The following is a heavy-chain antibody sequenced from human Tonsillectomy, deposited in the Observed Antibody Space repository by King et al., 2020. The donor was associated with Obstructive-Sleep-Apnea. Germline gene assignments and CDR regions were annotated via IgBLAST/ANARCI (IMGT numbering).Heavy chain of an antibody. Sequence: VQLVEFGGGLVQPGGSLRLSCAASGFTFSSYTMAWVRQAPGRGLEWVSGMSGRSGDTYCADSVKGRFTISRDNSENTLYLQMNSLRPEDTALYYCSKSIIEVAGSFDHWGQGTLVTVSS. CDR3: SKSIIEVAGSFDH. V-gene: IGHV3-23*04. D-gene: IGHD6-19*01. CDR1: GFTFSSYT. CDR2: MSGRSGDT. J-gene: IGHJ4*02.